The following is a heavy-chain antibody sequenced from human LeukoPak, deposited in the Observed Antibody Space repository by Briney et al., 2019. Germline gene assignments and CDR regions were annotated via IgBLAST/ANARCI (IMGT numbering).Heavy chain of an antibody. CDR1: GGTFISYA. V-gene: IGHV1-69*01. J-gene: IGHJ4*02. D-gene: IGHD5-18*01. Sequence: SVKVSCKASGGTFISYAISWVRQAPGQGLEWMGGIIPIFGTANYAQKFQGRVTITADESTSTAYMELSSLRSEDTAVYYCATDIRRGYSYGYDYWGQGTLVTVSS. CDR3: ATDIRRGYSYGYDY. CDR2: IIPIFGTA.